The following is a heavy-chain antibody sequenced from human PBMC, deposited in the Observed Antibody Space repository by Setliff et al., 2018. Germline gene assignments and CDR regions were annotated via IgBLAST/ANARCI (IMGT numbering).Heavy chain of an antibody. Sequence: SETLSLTCAVSGDSITSNYWWSWVRQPPEKGLEWIGEIKHTGATNYNPSLKRRVTILVDKSKNHFSLKLNSVTGAETAVYYCARGESIGSGTVSIDSWGQGTLVTVSS. V-gene: IGHV4-4*02. CDR3: ARGESIGSGTVSIDS. D-gene: IGHD3-10*01. CDR1: GDSITSNYW. CDR2: IKHTGAT. J-gene: IGHJ4*02.